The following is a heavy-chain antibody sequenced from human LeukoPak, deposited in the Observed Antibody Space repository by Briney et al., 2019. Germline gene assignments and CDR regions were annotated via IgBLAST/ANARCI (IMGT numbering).Heavy chain of an antibody. J-gene: IGHJ4*02. V-gene: IGHV3-23*01. CDR2: ISGGGGST. Sequence: GGSLGLSCAASGVTFGSSGFTFSSYSMNWVRQAPGKGLEWVSTISGGGGSTYYADSVKGRFTISRDNSKNTLYLQVNSLRAEDTAVYYCAKGGKWDVTPFDYWGQGTLVTVSS. CDR1: GVTFGSSGFTFSSYS. D-gene: IGHD1-26*01. CDR3: AKGGKWDVTPFDY.